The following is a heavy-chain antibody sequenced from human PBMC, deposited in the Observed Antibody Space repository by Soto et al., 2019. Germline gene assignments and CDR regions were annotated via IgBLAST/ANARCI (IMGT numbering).Heavy chain of an antibody. CDR1: GYTFTALY. V-gene: IGHV1-2*02. CDR3: TTLRLDP. CDR2: VNPNTGLT. J-gene: IGHJ5*02. Sequence: GASVKVSCKASGYTFTALYMNWVRQAPGQGLEWMGWVNPNTGLTKYAQKFQGRAIMTRDTSINTAYMELSGLTSDDTAVYYCTTLRLDPWGQGTLVTVSS. D-gene: IGHD3-9*01.